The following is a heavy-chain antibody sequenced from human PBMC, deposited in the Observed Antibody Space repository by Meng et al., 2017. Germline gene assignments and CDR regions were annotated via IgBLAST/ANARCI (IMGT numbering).Heavy chain of an antibody. CDR3: ASLHYYDSSGYPN. J-gene: IGHJ4*02. CDR1: GFTFSDYY. V-gene: IGHV3-11*01. D-gene: IGHD3-22*01. CDR2: ISSSGSTI. Sequence: LSLTCAASGFTFSDYYMSWIRQAPGKGLKWVSYISSSGSTIYYADSVKGRFTISRDNAKNSLYLQMNSLRAEDTAVYYCASLHYYDSSGYPNWGQGTLVTVSS.